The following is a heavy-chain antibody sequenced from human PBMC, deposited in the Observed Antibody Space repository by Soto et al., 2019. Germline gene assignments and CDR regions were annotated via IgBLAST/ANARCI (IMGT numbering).Heavy chain of an antibody. CDR1: GYKFAGYW. CDR2: IYPSDSDT. V-gene: IGHV5-51*01. CDR3: ARGGVSTRTFDY. J-gene: IGHJ4*02. Sequence: XDSLTISCKGSGYKFAGYWNALVRQMPGKGLELMGIIYPSDSDTRYRPSFQGQVTISADKSISSAYLQWSSLRASDTAMYYCARGGVSTRTFDYWGQGTPVTVHS. D-gene: IGHD3-3*01.